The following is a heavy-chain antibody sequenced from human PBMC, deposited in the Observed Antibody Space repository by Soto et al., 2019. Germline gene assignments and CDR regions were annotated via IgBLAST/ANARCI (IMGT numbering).Heavy chain of an antibody. CDR1: GFTFSSYS. CDR2: ISSSSSYI. D-gene: IGHD4-17*01. J-gene: IGHJ5*02. V-gene: IGHV3-21*01. CDR3: AREVSKYGVLT. Sequence: LRLASPASGFTFSSYSMNWVRQAPGKGLEWVSSISSSSSYIYYADSVKGRFTISRDNAKNSLYLQMNSLRAEDTAVYYCAREVSKYGVLTWCRGILVSVSS.